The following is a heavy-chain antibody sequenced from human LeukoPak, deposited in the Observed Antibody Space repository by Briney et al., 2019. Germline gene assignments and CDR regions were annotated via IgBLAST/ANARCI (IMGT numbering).Heavy chain of an antibody. CDR1: GGSISSYY. Sequence: SETLSLTCTVSGGSISSYYWSWIRQPAGKGLEWIGRIYTSGSTNYNPSLKSRVTMSVDTSKNQFSLKLGSVTAADTAVYYCARDIRVGLRYFDWLYAFDIWGQGTMVTVSS. CDR2: IYTSGST. D-gene: IGHD3-9*01. CDR3: ARDIRVGLRYFDWLYAFDI. V-gene: IGHV4-4*07. J-gene: IGHJ3*02.